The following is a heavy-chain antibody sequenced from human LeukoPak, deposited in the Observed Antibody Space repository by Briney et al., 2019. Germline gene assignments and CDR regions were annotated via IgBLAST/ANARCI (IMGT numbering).Heavy chain of an antibody. V-gene: IGHV3-30*04. D-gene: IGHD6-19*01. CDR2: ISYDGSKG. Sequence: PGGSLRLSCAVSGFTFTDYTLHWVRQAPGKGLEWVAVISYDGSKGYYADSVKGRFIISRDNSRDTLYLQLNSLRPEDTALYYCARDHKPYSSGWYYFDYWGQGTLVTVSS. CDR1: GFTFTDYT. CDR3: ARDHKPYSSGWYYFDY. J-gene: IGHJ4*02.